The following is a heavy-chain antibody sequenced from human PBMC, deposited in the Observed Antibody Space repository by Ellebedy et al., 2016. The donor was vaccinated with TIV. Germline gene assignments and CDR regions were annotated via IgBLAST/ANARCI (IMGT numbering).Heavy chain of an antibody. Sequence: GGSLRLSXAASGFTFSSYWMHWVRQAPGKGLEWVAVIWYDGSNKYYADSVKGRFTISRDNSKNTLYLQMNSLRAEDTAVYYCARTDYYGSGPNDYWGQGTLVTVSS. CDR1: GFTFSSYW. V-gene: IGHV3-33*08. D-gene: IGHD3-10*01. CDR3: ARTDYYGSGPNDY. J-gene: IGHJ4*02. CDR2: IWYDGSNK.